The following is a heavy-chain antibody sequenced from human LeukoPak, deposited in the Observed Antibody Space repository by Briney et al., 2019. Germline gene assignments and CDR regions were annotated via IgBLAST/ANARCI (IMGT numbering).Heavy chain of an antibody. CDR1: GFSFSNYG. D-gene: IGHD6-19*01. V-gene: IGHV3-48*04. CDR3: ARDRGIAVAGPAFDY. Sequence: GGSLRLSCAASGFSFSNYGMHWVRQAPGKGLEWISYISFSGSTIYYADSVKGRFTISRDNAKNSLYLQMNSLRAEDTAVYYCARDRGIAVAGPAFDYWGQGTLVTVSS. J-gene: IGHJ4*02. CDR2: ISFSGSTI.